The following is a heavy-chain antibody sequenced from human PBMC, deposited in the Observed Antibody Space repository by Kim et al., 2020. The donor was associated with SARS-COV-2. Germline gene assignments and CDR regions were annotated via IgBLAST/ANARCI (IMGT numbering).Heavy chain of an antibody. Sequence: GGSLRLSCAASGFTFSSHWMSWVRQAPGKGLEWVANIKEDGSEKYYVDSVKGRFTISRDNAKNSLYLQMNSLRAEDTAVYYCASAPGGNSIEFDYWGQGTLVTVSS. J-gene: IGHJ4*02. V-gene: IGHV3-7*01. CDR2: IKEDGSEK. CDR3: ASAPGGNSIEFDY. D-gene: IGHD2-21*02. CDR1: GFTFSSHW.